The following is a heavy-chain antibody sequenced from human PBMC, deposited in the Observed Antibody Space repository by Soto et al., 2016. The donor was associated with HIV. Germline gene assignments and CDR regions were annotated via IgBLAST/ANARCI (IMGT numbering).Heavy chain of an antibody. CDR2: INPNSGGT. J-gene: IGHJ4*02. D-gene: IGHD2-15*01. CDR3: ARTLSSRFDF. V-gene: IGHV1-2*02. CDR1: GYTFTGYY. Sequence: QVQLVQSGAEVKKPGASVKVSCKASGYTFTGYYIHWVRQAPGQGLEWMGWINPNSGGTNYAQKFQGRVTITRDISTSTVYMEVSSLRFEDTAVYFCARTLSSRFDFWGQGTLVTVSS.